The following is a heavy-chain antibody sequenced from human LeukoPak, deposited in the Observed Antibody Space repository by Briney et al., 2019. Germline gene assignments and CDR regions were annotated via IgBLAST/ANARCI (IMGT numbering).Heavy chain of an antibody. CDR2: ISYDGSNK. CDR1: GFTFSSYG. J-gene: IGHJ4*02. Sequence: PGGSLRLSCAASGFTFSSYGIHWVRQAPGKGLEWVAVISYDGSNKYYADSVKGRFTISRDNSMNTLYLQMNSLRAEDTAVYYCAKYDTLGATRDGAFDYWGQGTLVTVSS. CDR3: AKYDTLGATRDGAFDY. V-gene: IGHV3-30*18. D-gene: IGHD1-26*01.